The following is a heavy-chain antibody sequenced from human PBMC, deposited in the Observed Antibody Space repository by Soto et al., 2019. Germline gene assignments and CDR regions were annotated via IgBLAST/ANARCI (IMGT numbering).Heavy chain of an antibody. CDR2: IYYSGST. J-gene: IGHJ6*02. Sequence: QVQLLESGPGLVKPSQTLSLTCTVSGGSFSSGDYYWTWIRQHPGNGLEWIGYIYYSGSTFYNPSLKSRVTISVDTSKDQFALNLSSVTAAEAAVYYCAREEKPNGSGSYYNWASGVPDYYSYYGMDVWGQGTTVTVSS. V-gene: IGHV4-31*03. CDR3: AREEKPNGSGSYYNWASGVPDYYSYYGMDV. D-gene: IGHD3-10*01. CDR1: GGSFSSGDYY.